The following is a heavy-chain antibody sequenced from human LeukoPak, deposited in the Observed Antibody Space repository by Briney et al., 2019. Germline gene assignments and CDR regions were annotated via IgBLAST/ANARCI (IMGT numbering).Heavy chain of an antibody. Sequence: SETLSLTCVVSGYSISSSNWWGWIRQPPGKGLEWIGYIYYSGGIYYNPSLKSRVTMSVDTSKNQFSLRLSSVTAADTAVYYCVRAYSMVRGGDYYMDAWGKGTTVTVSS. CDR1: GYSISSSNW. D-gene: IGHD3-10*01. V-gene: IGHV4-28*05. CDR2: IYYSGGI. J-gene: IGHJ6*03. CDR3: VRAYSMVRGGDYYMDA.